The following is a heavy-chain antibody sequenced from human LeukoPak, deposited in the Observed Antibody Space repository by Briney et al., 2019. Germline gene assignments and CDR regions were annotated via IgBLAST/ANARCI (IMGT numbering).Heavy chain of an antibody. CDR2: FDPEDGET. D-gene: IGHD6-19*01. CDR1: GYTLTELS. V-gene: IGHV1-24*01. Sequence: ASVKVSCKVSGYTLTELSMHWVRQAPGKGLEWMGGFDPEDGETIYAQKFQGRVTMTEDTSTDTAYMELSSLRSEDTAVYYCATDEYSSGWYPPVRPVGAFDIWGQGTMVTVSS. CDR3: ATDEYSSGWYPPVRPVGAFDI. J-gene: IGHJ3*02.